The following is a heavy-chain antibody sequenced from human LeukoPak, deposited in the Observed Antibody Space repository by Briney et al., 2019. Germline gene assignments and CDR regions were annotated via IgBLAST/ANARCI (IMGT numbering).Heavy chain of an antibody. CDR2: IYYSGST. D-gene: IGHD6-19*01. Sequence: SETLSLTCTVPGGSISSSRYYWGWIRQPPGKGLEWIGSIYYSGSTYYNPSLKSRVTMSVDTSKNQFSLKLSSVTAADTAVYYCARHATIAVGGAFDIWGQGTMVTVSS. CDR3: ARHATIAVGGAFDI. CDR1: GGSISSSRYY. J-gene: IGHJ3*02. V-gene: IGHV4-39*01.